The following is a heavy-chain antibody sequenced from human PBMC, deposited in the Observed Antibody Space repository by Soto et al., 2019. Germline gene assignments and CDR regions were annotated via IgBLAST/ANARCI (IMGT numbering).Heavy chain of an antibody. J-gene: IGHJ4*02. D-gene: IGHD6-13*01. Sequence: QVQLQQSGPGLVMPSQTLSLTCAISGDTVSTNNAAWHWIRQSPSRGLEWLARTYYRSKWFTNYGLSVKSRITINADKSNNQYSLHLNSVTPEDTAVYYCARGTTWSFDYWGQGTLVTVSS. CDR3: ARGTTWSFDY. CDR1: GDTVSTNNAA. V-gene: IGHV6-1*01. CDR2: TYYRSKWFT.